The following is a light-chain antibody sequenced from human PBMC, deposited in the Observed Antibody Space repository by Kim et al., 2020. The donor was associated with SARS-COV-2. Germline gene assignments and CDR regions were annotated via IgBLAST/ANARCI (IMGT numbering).Light chain of an antibody. CDR2: SND. J-gene: IGLJ2*01. V-gene: IGLV1-40*01. Sequence: RVILSCTGSISNIEAGCYVNWYQHFPRTPPKLLMYSNDNRPSGVPARFPGSKSGTSASLAISGLQAEDEAYYYCQSYDSGLRAWVFGGGTQLTVL. CDR1: ISNIEAGCY. CDR3: QSYDSGLRAWV.